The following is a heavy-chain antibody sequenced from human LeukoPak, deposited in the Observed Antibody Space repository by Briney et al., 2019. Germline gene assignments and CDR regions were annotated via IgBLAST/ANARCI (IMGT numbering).Heavy chain of an antibody. CDR1: GGSISSGGYS. J-gene: IGHJ4*02. CDR2: IYHSGST. CDR3: ARATKGPAIDY. V-gene: IGHV4-30-2*01. Sequence: PSQTLSLTCAVSGGSISSGGYSWSWIRQPPGKGLEWIGYIYHSGSTYYNPSLKSRVTISVDRSKNQFSLKLSSVTAADTAEYYCARATKGPAIDYWGQGTLVTVS. D-gene: IGHD5-24*01.